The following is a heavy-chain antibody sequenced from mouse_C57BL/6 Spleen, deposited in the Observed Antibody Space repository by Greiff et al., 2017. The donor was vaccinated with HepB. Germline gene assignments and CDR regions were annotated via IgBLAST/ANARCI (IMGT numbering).Heavy chain of an antibody. Sequence: VQLQQSGPELVKPGASVKISCKASGYAFSSSWMNWVKQRPGKGLEWIGRIYPGDGDTNYNGKFKGKATLTADKSSSTAYMQLSSLTSEDSAVYFCARERSYYGSSYWWYFDVWGTGTTVTVSS. D-gene: IGHD1-1*01. CDR3: ARERSYYGSSYWWYFDV. J-gene: IGHJ1*03. V-gene: IGHV1-82*01. CDR2: IYPGDGDT. CDR1: GYAFSSSW.